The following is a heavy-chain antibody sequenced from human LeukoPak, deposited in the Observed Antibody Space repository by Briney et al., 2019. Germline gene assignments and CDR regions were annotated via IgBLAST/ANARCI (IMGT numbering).Heavy chain of an antibody. J-gene: IGHJ4*02. CDR3: ARFPLRFLEWLLYRSLDY. Sequence: ASVTVSFKASGYTFTGYYMHWVRQAPGQGLEWMGWINPNSGGTNYAQKFQGRVTMTRDTSISTAYMELSRLRSDDTAVYYCARFPLRFLEWLLYRSLDYWGQGTLVTVSS. V-gene: IGHV1-2*02. CDR1: GYTFTGYY. CDR2: INPNSGGT. D-gene: IGHD3-3*01.